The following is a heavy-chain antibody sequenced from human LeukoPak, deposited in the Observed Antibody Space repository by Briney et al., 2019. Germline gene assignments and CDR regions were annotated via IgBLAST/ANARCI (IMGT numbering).Heavy chain of an antibody. D-gene: IGHD2/OR15-2a*01. V-gene: IGHV1-8*01. J-gene: IGHJ4*02. Sequence: PSVKLSCKVSGYTFTSYDINWVRQATGQGLEWMGWMNPNSGNTGYAKKFQGRVTMTRNTSISTAYMELSSLRSEDTAVYYCATFSYFDYWGQGTLVTVSS. CDR2: MNPNSGNT. CDR3: ATFSYFDY. CDR1: GYTFTSYD.